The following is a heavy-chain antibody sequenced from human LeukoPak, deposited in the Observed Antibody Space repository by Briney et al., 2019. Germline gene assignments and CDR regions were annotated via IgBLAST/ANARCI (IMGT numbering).Heavy chain of an antibody. J-gene: IGHJ4*02. D-gene: IGHD4-23*01. CDR2: IYYSRGT. CDR1: SDSISNSAYH. V-gene: IGHV4-39*01. CDR3: ARSTGGKVDH. Sequence: SETLSLTCTVSSDSISNSAYHWGWIRQPPGRGLEWIGSIYYSRGTYYNPSLKSRVTISVDTSKNQLSLQLNSLTPEDTAVYYCARSTGGKVDHWGQGTLVTVAS.